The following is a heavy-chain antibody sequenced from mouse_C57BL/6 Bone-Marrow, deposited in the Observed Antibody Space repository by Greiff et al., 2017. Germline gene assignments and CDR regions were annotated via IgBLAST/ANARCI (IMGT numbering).Heavy chain of an antibody. CDR2: IDPETGGT. V-gene: IGHV1-15*01. Sequence: VQLQQSGAELVRPGASVTLSCTASGYTFTDYEMHWVQQTPVHGLEWIGAIDPETGGTAYNQKFTGKAILTADKSSSTAYMELRSLTSEDSAVYYCTRDGDGDPLDYWGQGTILTVSS. J-gene: IGHJ2*01. D-gene: IGHD2-13*01. CDR1: GYTFTDYE. CDR3: TRDGDGDPLDY.